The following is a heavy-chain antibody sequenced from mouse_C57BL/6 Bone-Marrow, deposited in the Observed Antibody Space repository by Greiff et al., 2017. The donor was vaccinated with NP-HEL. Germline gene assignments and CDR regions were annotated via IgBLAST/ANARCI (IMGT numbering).Heavy chain of an antibody. V-gene: IGHV1-74*01. CDR3: APELGRWVAY. D-gene: IGHD4-1*01. CDR1: GYTFTSYW. J-gene: IGHJ3*01. Sequence: VQLQHPGAELVKPGASVQVSCKASGYTFTSYWMHWVKQRPGQGLEWIGRIHPSDSDTNYNQKFKGKATLTVDKSSSTAYMQLSSVTSEDSAVYYCAPELGRWVAYGGQGTLVTVSA. CDR2: IHPSDSDT.